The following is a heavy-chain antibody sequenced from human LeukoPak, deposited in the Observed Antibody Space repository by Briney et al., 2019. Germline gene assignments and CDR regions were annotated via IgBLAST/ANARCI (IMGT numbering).Heavy chain of an antibody. V-gene: IGHV3-66*01. CDR1: GFTVSSNY. D-gene: IGHD6-13*01. CDR2: IYSGGST. Sequence: GGSLRLSCAASGFTVSSNYMSWVRQAPGKGLEWVSVIYSGGSTYYADSVKGRFTISRDNSKNTLYLQMNSLRAEDTAVYYCARESGLRIAAAGRPLDYWGQGTLVTVSS. J-gene: IGHJ4*02. CDR3: ARESGLRIAAAGRPLDY.